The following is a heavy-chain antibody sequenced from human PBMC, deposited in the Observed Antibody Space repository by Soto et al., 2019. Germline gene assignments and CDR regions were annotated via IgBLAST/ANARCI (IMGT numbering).Heavy chain of an antibody. D-gene: IGHD3-10*01. CDR2: VHHTGNT. V-gene: IGHV4-59*01. CDR1: GDSISDAF. Sequence: SEALSVTCPVSGDSISDAFWSWVRRPPGKGLEWIGLVHHTGNTNYNPSLETRVTMLIDASANHFSLTLTSVTPADAAIYYCARGREDHVDHHFGHLFDSWGQGTLVTVSS. CDR3: ARGREDHVDHHFGHLFDS. J-gene: IGHJ4*02.